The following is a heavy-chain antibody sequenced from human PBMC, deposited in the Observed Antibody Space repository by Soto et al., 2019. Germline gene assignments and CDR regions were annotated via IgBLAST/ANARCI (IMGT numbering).Heavy chain of an antibody. V-gene: IGHV1-24*01. CDR2: FDPEDVET. J-gene: IGHJ6*02. CDR3: ATGQARYYYYYYGMDV. Sequence: PGXRLTLSCKVSGYTRAELSMHWLRQAPGKGLEWMGGFDPEDVETIYAQKFQGRVTMTEDTSTDTAYMEQSSLRSEDTAVYYCATGQARYYYYYYGMDVWGQGTTVTVSS. CDR1: GYTRAELS.